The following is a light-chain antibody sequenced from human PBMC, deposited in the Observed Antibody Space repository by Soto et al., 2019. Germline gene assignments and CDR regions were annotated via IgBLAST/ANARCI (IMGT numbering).Light chain of an antibody. CDR1: SSDVGGYNA. J-gene: IGLJ1*01. CDR3: NSFRVNRLYV. V-gene: IGLV2-14*01. CDR2: EVT. Sequence: QSVLTQPASVSGSPGQTITISCTGTSSDVGGYNAVSWYQQHPGKAPQLIIYEVTHRPSGVSDRFSASKSGNTASLTISGLQAEDEADDYCNSFRVNRLYVFGTGTKLTVL.